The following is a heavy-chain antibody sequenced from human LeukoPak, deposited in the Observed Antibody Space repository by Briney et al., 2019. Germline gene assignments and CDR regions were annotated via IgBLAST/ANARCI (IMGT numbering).Heavy chain of an antibody. CDR2: FDPEDGII. Sequence: ASVKVSCRLSGYTLTQFSIHWVRQSPGKGLEWMGGFDPEDGIIIYAQNFQGRVTMTEDTSTDTAHMELSSLRSEDTAVYYCAAVEREYFDTSGYFDYWGQGTLVTVSS. CDR1: GYTLTQFS. V-gene: IGHV1-24*01. J-gene: IGHJ4*02. CDR3: AAVEREYFDTSGYFDY. D-gene: IGHD3-22*01.